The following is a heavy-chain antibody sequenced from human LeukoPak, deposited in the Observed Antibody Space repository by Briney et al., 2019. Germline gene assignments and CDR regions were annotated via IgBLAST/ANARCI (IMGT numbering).Heavy chain of an antibody. V-gene: IGHV3-21*01. J-gene: IGHJ4*02. Sequence: GGSLRLSCAGPGFTFSAYTMTWVRQVPGKGLEWVAYITSSGSYIYYADSVKGRFTISRDNAENFLYLQINSLRAEDTAVYYCARLEMTAINDYWGQGTLVAVSS. CDR1: GFTFSAYT. D-gene: IGHD5-24*01. CDR2: ITSSGSYI. CDR3: ARLEMTAINDY.